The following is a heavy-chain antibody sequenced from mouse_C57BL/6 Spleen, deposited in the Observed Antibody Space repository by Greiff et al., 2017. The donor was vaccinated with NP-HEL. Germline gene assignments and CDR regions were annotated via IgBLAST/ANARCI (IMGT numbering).Heavy chain of an antibody. CDR2: ISNGGGST. CDR3: ARAYDYDGRFDY. V-gene: IGHV5-12*01. D-gene: IGHD2-4*01. J-gene: IGHJ2*01. Sequence: EVQGVESGGGLVQPGGSLKLSCAASGFTFSDYYMYWVRQTPEKRLEWVAYISNGGGSTYYPDTVKGRFTISRDNAKNTLYLQMSRLKSEDTAMYYCARAYDYDGRFDYWGQGTTLTVSS. CDR1: GFTFSDYY.